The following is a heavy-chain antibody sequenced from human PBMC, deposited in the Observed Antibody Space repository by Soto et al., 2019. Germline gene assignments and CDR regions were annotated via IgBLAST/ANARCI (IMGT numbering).Heavy chain of an antibody. J-gene: IGHJ6*02. CDR1: GFTFRTYG. CDR2: ISNTGINK. CDR3: AKVIRADSTSSNFYYYSGLDV. V-gene: IGHV3-30*18. Sequence: QVQLVESGGGVVQPGRSLRLSCAASGFTFRTYGMHWVRQAPGKGLEWLAVISNTGINKYYADSVKGRFTISRDNSRDTLFLQMNSLMGEDTAIYYCAKVIRADSTSSNFYYYSGLDVWVQGTTVTVSS. D-gene: IGHD6-6*01.